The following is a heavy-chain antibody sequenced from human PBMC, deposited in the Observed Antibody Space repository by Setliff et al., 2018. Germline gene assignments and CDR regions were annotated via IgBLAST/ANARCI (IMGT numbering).Heavy chain of an antibody. J-gene: IGHJ1*01. CDR2: IHFSGTT. CDR1: DGSSSSHY. D-gene: IGHD1-26*01. Sequence: LSLTCTVSDGSSSSHYWSWIRQPPGKGLEWIGYIHFSGTTNYNPSLKSRVTLSLDTSKNQFSLKLMSVTAADTAVYYCASRNSDGGPEYFQHWGQGALVTVSS. CDR3: ASRNSDGGPEYFQH. V-gene: IGHV4-59*11.